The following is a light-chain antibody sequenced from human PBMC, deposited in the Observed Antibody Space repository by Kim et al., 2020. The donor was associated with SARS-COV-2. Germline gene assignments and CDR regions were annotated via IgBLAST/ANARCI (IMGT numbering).Light chain of an antibody. V-gene: IGLV6-57*03. Sequence: GKTVTISCTRSSGSIASTYVQWYQQRPGSAPTIVIYDNNQRPSGVPARFSGSIDSSSNFASLTISGLKTEDEADYYCQTYHSSSVIFGGGTQLTVL. CDR3: QTYHSSSVI. J-gene: IGLJ2*01. CDR1: SGSIASTY. CDR2: DNN.